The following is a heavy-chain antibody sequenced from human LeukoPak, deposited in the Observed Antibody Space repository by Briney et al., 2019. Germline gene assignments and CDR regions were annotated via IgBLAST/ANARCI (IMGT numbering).Heavy chain of an antibody. CDR3: ARGLVVAATPAQFDY. CDR1: GGSISSYY. J-gene: IGHJ4*02. V-gene: IGHV4-4*07. Sequence: KPSETLSLTCTVSGGSISSYYWSWIRQPAGKGLEWIGRIYTSGSTNYNPSLKSRVTMSVDTSKNQFSLKLSSVTAADTAVYYCARGLVVAATPAQFDYWGQGTLVTVSS. D-gene: IGHD2-15*01. CDR2: IYTSGST.